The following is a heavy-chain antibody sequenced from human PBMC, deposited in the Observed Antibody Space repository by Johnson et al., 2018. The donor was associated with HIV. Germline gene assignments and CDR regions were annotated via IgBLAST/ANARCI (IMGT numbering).Heavy chain of an antibody. V-gene: IGHV3-66*01. Sequence: VQLVESGGGLVQPGGSLRLSCAASGVTVSSNYMTWVRQAPGKGLEWVSVIFSGGSTYYADSVKGRFTISRENSKNTLHLQMNSLRVEDTAVYYCARACRDGYTCDAFDIWGQGTMVTVSS. CDR3: ARACRDGYTCDAFDI. J-gene: IGHJ3*02. D-gene: IGHD5-24*01. CDR2: IFSGGST. CDR1: GVTVSSNY.